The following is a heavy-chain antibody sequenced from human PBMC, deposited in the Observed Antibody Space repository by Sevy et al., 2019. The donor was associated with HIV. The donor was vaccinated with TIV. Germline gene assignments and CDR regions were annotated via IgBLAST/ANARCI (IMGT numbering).Heavy chain of an antibody. D-gene: IGHD6-6*01. CDR3: ARISSSPRAYYYYFGMDV. CDR2: ICPGHSGT. J-gene: IGHJ6*02. CDR1: EYNFTNYW. V-gene: IGHV5-51*01. Sequence: GESLKISCKGSEYNFTNYWIGWVRQMPGKGLEWMGIICPGHSGTRYSPSFQDQVTISADKSISTAYLQWSSLKASDTGMYYCARISSSPRAYYYYFGMDVWGQGTTVTVSS.